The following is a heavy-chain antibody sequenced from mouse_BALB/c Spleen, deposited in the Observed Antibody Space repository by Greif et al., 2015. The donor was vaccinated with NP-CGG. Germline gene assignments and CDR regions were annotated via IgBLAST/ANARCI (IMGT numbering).Heavy chain of an antibody. V-gene: IGHV1-18*01. D-gene: IGHD1-1*01. CDR2: INPNNGGT. Sequence: EVQLQQSGPELVKPGASVKISCKTSGYTFTEYTMHWVKQSHGKSLGWIGGINPNNGGTSYNQKFKGKATLTVDKSSSTAYMELRSLTSEDSAVYYCAHYGSRTWFAYWGQGTLVTVSA. CDR1: GYTFTEYT. CDR3: AHYGSRTWFAY. J-gene: IGHJ3*01.